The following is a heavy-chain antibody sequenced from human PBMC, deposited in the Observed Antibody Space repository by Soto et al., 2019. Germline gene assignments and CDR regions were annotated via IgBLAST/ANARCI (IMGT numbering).Heavy chain of an antibody. J-gene: IGHJ5*02. CDR3: ANQYRSSRYDFDP. V-gene: IGHV3-23*01. CDR2: ISSSVGGT. D-gene: IGHD6-13*01. CDR1: GFPFSSYA. Sequence: GGSLRLSCAASGFPFSSYAMSLVRQSPGKGLEWVSTISSSVGGTFYADSVKGRFTISRDNSKNMLYLQMNSLRAEDTAVYYCANQYRSSRYDFDPWGQGSLVTVSS.